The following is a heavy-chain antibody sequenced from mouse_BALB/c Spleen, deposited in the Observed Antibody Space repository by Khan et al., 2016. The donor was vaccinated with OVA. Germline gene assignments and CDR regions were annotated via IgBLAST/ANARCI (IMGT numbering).Heavy chain of an antibody. CDR2: IWSDGST. D-gene: IGHD2-10*01. V-gene: IGHV2-6-1*01. Sequence: QVQLKESGPGLVAPSQSLSITCTISGFPLTNYGIHWVRQPPGKGLEWLVVIWSDGSTTYNSALKSRLTISKDNSKSQVFLKMNSLQTDDTAVYFCARQPYYHYNIMDYWGKGTSVTVSS. CDR1: GFPLTNYG. J-gene: IGHJ4*01. CDR3: ARQPYYHYNIMDY.